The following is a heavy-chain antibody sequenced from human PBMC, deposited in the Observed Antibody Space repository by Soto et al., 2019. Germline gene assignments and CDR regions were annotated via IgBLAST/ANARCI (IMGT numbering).Heavy chain of an antibody. D-gene: IGHD6-6*01. CDR2: IDPSDSYT. V-gene: IGHV5-10-1*01. CDR1: GYSYTSYW. J-gene: IGHJ6*02. CDR3: AREGNLEYSSSSSGYYYYYYGMDV. Sequence: PGESLKISCKGSGYSYTSYWIGWVRQRPGKGLEWMGRIDPSDSYTNYSPSFQGHVTISADKSISTAYLQWSSLKASDTAMYYCAREGNLEYSSSSSGYYYYYYGMDVWGQGTTVTVSS.